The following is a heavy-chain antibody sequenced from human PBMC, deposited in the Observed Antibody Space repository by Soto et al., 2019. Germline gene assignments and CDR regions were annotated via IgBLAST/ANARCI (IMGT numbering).Heavy chain of an antibody. CDR1: GYTFTSYG. CDR3: ARCEGLWYRPWFDY. CDR2: ISAYNGNT. Sequence: AVEVPCKASGYTFTSYGITWVRQAPGQGLEWMGWISAYNGNTNYAQKLQSRVTMTTDTSTSTAYMELRSLRSDDTAVYYCARCEGLWYRPWFDYWGQGTLVTVSS. J-gene: IGHJ4*02. D-gene: IGHD5-18*01. V-gene: IGHV1-18*04.